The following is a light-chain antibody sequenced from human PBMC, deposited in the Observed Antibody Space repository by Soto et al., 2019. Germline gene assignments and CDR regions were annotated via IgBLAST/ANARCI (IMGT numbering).Light chain of an antibody. V-gene: IGLV1-40*01. Sequence: QSVLTQPPSVSAAPGQKVTISCSGSSSNIGNNYVSWYQQLPGTAPKLLIYGNSNRPSGVPDRFSGSKSGTSASLAITGLQAEDEADYYCQSYDSSLSGHVVFGGGTQLTVL. CDR3: QSYDSSLSGHVV. CDR1: SSNIGNNY. J-gene: IGLJ2*01. CDR2: GNS.